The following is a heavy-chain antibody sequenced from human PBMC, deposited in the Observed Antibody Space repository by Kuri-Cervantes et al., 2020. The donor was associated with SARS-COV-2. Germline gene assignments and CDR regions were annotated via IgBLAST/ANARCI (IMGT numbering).Heavy chain of an antibody. CDR1: GYTFTSYA. CDR3: TGGEYCSSTSCYKDAFDI. CDR2: SNAGNGNT. V-gene: IGHV1-3*02. J-gene: IGHJ3*02. Sequence: ASVKVSCKASGYTFTSYAMHWVRQAPGQRLGWMGWSNAGNGNTKYSQEFQGRVTITRDTSASTAYMELSRLRSDDTAVYYCTGGEYCSSTSCYKDAFDIWGQGTMVTVSS. D-gene: IGHD2-2*02.